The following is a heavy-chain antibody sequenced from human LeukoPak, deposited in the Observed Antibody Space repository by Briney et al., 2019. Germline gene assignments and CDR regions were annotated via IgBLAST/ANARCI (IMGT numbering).Heavy chain of an antibody. Sequence: PGGSLRLSCAASGFTFSSYVMHWVRQAPGKGLEYVSAISSNGGSTYYANSVKGRFTISRDNSKNTLYLQMGSLRAEDMAVYYCASGVVATGAFDYWGQRTLVTVSS. J-gene: IGHJ4*02. CDR3: ASGVVATGAFDY. CDR1: GFTFSSYV. D-gene: IGHD5-12*01. CDR2: ISSNGGST. V-gene: IGHV3-64*01.